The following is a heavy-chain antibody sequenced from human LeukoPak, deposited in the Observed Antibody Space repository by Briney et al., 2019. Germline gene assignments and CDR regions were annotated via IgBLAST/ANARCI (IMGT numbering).Heavy chain of an antibody. CDR1: GGSISSYY. V-gene: IGHV4-4*07. CDR2: IYTSGST. D-gene: IGHD6-13*01. Sequence: PSETLSLTCTVSGGSISSYYWSWIRQPAGKGLEWIGRIYTSGSTNYNPSLKSRVTMSVDTSKNQFSLKLSSVTAADTAVYYCARLPPYSSSWYFDYWGQGTLATVSS. J-gene: IGHJ4*02. CDR3: ARLPPYSSSWYFDY.